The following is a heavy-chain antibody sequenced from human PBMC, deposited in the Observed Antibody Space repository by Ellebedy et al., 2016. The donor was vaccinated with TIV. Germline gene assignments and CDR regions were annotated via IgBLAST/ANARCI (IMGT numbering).Heavy chain of an antibody. CDR1: GYTFSSYA. V-gene: IGHV3-23*01. J-gene: IGHJ4*02. Sequence: GESLKISCAASGYTFSSYARSWVRQAPGEGLEWVATISNTGSRTYYADSVECRFIISRDNSKKPLYLQMNSLRPEDTAVYYCSKGRGGGSDSSAPRYYFDYWGLGTLVTVSS. D-gene: IGHD3-22*01. CDR2: ISNTGSRT. CDR3: SKGRGGGSDSSAPRYYFDY.